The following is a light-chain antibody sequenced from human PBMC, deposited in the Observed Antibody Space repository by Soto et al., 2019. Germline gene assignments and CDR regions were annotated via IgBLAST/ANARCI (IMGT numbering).Light chain of an antibody. J-gene: IGKJ4*01. CDR2: DTS. V-gene: IGKV3-15*01. CDR1: QSLTSN. Sequence: EIILTQSPATLYVSPGERATLSCRASQSLTSNLAWYQQRPGQAPRLLIYDTSTRPTDIPARFSGSGSGTEFTLTIASLQSEDFAVYYCQQYNHWPRMLSFGGGTRV. CDR3: QQYNHWPRMLS.